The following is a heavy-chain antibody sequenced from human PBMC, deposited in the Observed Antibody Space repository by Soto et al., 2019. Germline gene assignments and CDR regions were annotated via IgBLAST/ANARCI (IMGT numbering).Heavy chain of an antibody. CDR2: IWYDGSNK. CDR1: GFTFSSYG. J-gene: IGHJ4*02. V-gene: IGHV3-33*01. D-gene: IGHD2-15*01. CDR3: ARDGSENSYYDY. Sequence: GGSLRLSCATSGFTFSSYGIHWVRQAPGKGLEWVAVIWYDGSNKYYADSVKGRFTISRDNSKNTLYLQMNSVRAEDTAVYYCARDGSENSYYDYWGQGTLVTVSS.